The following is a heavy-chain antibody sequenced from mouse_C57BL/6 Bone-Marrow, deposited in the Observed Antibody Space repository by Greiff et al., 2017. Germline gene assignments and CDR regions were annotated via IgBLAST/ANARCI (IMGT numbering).Heavy chain of an antibody. D-gene: IGHD1-1*01. Sequence: QVQLQQSGAELARPGASVKMSCKASGYTFTSYTMHWVKQRPGQGLEWIGYINPSSGYTKYNQKFKGKATLTVDKSSSTAYMQLSSLTSEDSAVYFCATTVPPDYWGQGTTLTVSS. CDR2: INPSSGYT. V-gene: IGHV1-4*01. CDR3: ATTVPPDY. CDR1: GYTFTSYT. J-gene: IGHJ2*01.